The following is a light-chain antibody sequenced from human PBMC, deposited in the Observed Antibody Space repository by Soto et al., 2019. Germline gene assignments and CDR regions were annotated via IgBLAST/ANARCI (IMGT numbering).Light chain of an antibody. CDR2: AAS. Sequence: DIQMTQYPSSLSASVGDRVIITCRASQGIGDDVGWYQQKPGKAPKRLIYAASSLQSGVPSRFSGSGSGTDFTLTITSLQPDDFASYYCLQQNTYPWTFRPGTKVEVK. V-gene: IGKV1-17*01. CDR1: QGIGDD. J-gene: IGKJ1*01. CDR3: LQQNTYPWT.